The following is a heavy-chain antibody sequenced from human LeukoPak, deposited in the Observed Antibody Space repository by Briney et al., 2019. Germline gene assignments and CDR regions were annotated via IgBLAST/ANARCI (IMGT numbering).Heavy chain of an antibody. CDR1: GYTLTELS. D-gene: IGHD3-22*01. Sequence: ASVKVSCKVSGYTLTELSMHWVRQAPGKGLGWMGGFDPEDGETIYAQEFQGRVTMTEDTSTDTAYMELSSLRSEDTAVYYCATVGLRNYYDSSGYAFDIWGQGTMVTVSS. CDR3: ATVGLRNYYDSSGYAFDI. CDR2: FDPEDGET. V-gene: IGHV1-24*01. J-gene: IGHJ3*02.